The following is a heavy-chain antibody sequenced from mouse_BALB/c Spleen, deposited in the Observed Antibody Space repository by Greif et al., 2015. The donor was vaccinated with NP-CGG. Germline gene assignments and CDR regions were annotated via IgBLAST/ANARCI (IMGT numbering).Heavy chain of an antibody. J-gene: IGHJ4*01. Sequence: QVQLQQSGAELMKPGASVKISCKATGYTFSSYWIEWVKQRPGHGLEWIGEILPGSGSTNYNEKFKGKATFTADTSSNTAYMHLSSLTSEDSAVYYCARRATAYAMDYWGQGTSVTVSS. D-gene: IGHD3-1*01. CDR2: ILPGSGST. V-gene: IGHV1-9*01. CDR3: ARRATAYAMDY. CDR1: GYTFSSYW.